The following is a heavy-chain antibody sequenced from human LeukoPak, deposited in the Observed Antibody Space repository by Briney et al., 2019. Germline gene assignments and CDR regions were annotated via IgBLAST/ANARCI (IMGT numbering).Heavy chain of an antibody. CDR2: ISYDGSNK. J-gene: IGHJ4*02. CDR1: GFTFSSYG. Sequence: GGSLRLSCAASGFTFSSYGMHWVRQAPGKGLEWVAVISYDGSNKYYADSVKGRFTISRDNSKNTLYLQMNSLRAEDTAVYYCARARWGGLYYFDYWGQGTLVTVSS. CDR3: ARARWGGLYYFDY. D-gene: IGHD3-16*01. V-gene: IGHV3-30*03.